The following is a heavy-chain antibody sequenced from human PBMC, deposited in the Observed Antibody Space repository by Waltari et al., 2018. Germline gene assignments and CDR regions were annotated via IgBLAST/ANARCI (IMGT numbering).Heavy chain of an antibody. CDR1: GFTFSSYA. Sequence: EVQLLESGGGLVQPGGSLRLSCAASGFTFSSYAMSWVRQAPGKGLGWVSAISGSGGSTYYADSVKGRFTISRDNSKNTLYLQMNSLRAEDTAVYYCAKPLDYYDSSGYYSPEYFQHWGQGTLVTVSS. V-gene: IGHV3-23*01. J-gene: IGHJ1*01. D-gene: IGHD3-22*01. CDR2: ISGSGGST. CDR3: AKPLDYYDSSGYYSPEYFQH.